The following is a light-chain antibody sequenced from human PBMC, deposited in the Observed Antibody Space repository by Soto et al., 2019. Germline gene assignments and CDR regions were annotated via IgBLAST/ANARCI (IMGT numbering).Light chain of an antibody. CDR2: DVS. Sequence: QSALTQPRSVSGSPRQSVTISCTGTSSDVGAYDYVSWYQQDPGKAPKVLIYDVSERPSGVPDRFSGSKYDNTASLTISELQAGDEADYYCSSDAGRYTFVVVGGGTKLTVL. J-gene: IGLJ2*01. CDR1: SSDVGAYDY. CDR3: SSDAGRYTFVV. V-gene: IGLV2-11*01.